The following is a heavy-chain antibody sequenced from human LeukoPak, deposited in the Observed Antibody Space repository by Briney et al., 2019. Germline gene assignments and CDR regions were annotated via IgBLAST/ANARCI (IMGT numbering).Heavy chain of an antibody. CDR2: IYYSGST. J-gene: IGHJ5*02. V-gene: IGHV4-59*01. CDR3: ARESTPNYCSSTSCYTNWFDP. D-gene: IGHD2-2*02. CDR1: GGSISSYY. Sequence: SETLSLTCTVSGGSISSYYWSWIRQPPGKGLEWIGYIYYSGSTNYNPSLKSRVTISVDASKNQFSLKLSSVTAADTAVYYCARESTPNYCSSTSCYTNWFDPWGQGTLVTVSS.